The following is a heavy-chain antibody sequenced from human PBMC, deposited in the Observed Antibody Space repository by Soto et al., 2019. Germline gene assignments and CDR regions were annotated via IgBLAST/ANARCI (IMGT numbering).Heavy chain of an antibody. CDR2: ISGSGGST. Sequence: GGSLRLSCAASGFTFSSYAMSWVRQAPGKGLEWVSAISGSGGSTYYGDSVKGRFTISRENSKNTLYLQMNSLRDEDTAVSYGASIAAAGSYYYYMDVWGKGTTVTVSS. V-gene: IGHV3-23*01. J-gene: IGHJ6*03. CDR1: GFTFSSYA. D-gene: IGHD6-13*01. CDR3: ASIAAAGSYYYYMDV.